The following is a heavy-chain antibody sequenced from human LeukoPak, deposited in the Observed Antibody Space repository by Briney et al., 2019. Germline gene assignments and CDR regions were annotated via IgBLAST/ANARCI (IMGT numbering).Heavy chain of an antibody. Sequence: GGSLRLSCAASGFTFSNSAMYWVRQAPGKGLEFVSVISTNGDRAYYADSVKGRFTISRDNSKNTLYLQMGSLRADDMAVYYCARGIAISSSGWYDTFDYWGQGALVTISS. J-gene: IGHJ4*02. CDR1: GFTFSNSA. CDR3: ARGIAISSSGWYDTFDY. CDR2: ISTNGDRA. D-gene: IGHD6-19*01. V-gene: IGHV3-64*02.